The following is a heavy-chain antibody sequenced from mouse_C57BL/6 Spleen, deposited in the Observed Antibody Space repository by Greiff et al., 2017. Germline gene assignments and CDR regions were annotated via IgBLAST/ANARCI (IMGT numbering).Heavy chain of an antibody. J-gene: IGHJ4*01. CDR3: ARSCGYDYAAMDY. CDR2: IHPNSGST. Sequence: QVQLQQPGAELVKPGASVKLSCKASGYTFTSYWMHWVKQRPGQGLEWIGMIHPNSGSTNYNEKFKSKATLTVDKSSSKAYMQLSSLTSEDSAVYYCARSCGYDYAAMDYWGQGTSVTVSS. V-gene: IGHV1-64*01. CDR1: GYTFTSYW.